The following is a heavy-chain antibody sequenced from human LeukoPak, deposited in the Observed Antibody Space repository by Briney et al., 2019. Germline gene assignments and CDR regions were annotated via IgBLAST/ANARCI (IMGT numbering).Heavy chain of an antibody. CDR1: GGTFSSYA. D-gene: IGHD1-14*01. CDR3: ARIYASMSILNNPQDY. Sequence: ASVKVSCKASGGTFSSYAISWVRQAPGQGLEWMGGIIPIFGTANYAQKFQGRVTITADESTSTAYMELSSLRAEDTAVYYCARIYASMSILNNPQDYWGQGTLVTVSS. V-gene: IGHV1-69*13. J-gene: IGHJ4*02. CDR2: IIPIFGTA.